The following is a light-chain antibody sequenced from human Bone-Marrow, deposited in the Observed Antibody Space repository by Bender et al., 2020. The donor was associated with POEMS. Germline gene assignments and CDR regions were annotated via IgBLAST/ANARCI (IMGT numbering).Light chain of an antibody. V-gene: IGLV2-8*01. J-gene: IGLJ1*01. Sequence: QSALTQPPSASGSPGQSITISCTGTSNDVGYSAYVSWFQQFPGQVPKLILYEATKRPSGVPVRFSGSKSGNAASLTISGLQAEDEADYYCGAHADSPHYVFGSGTKVTVL. CDR3: GAHADSPHYV. CDR1: SNDVGYSAY. CDR2: EAT.